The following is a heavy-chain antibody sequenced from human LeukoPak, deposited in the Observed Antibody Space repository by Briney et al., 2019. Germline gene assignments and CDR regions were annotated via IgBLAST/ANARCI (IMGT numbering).Heavy chain of an antibody. CDR1: GSTFSDYY. J-gene: IGHJ3*01. D-gene: IGHD3-10*01. Sequence: GGSLRLSCAASGSTFSDYYMTWIRQAPGKGLEWLSYISATTGRIIYYADSVKGRFTISRDNTKNSLFLQMVSLRVEDTALYYCARYYSDAFDVWGQGTVVTVSS. CDR2: ISATTGRII. V-gene: IGHV3-11*04. CDR3: ARYYSDAFDV.